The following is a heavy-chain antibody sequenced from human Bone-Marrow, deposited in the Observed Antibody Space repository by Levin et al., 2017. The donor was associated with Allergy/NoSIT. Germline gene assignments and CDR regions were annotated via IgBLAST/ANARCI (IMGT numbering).Heavy chain of an antibody. Sequence: GGSLRLSCAASGFTFSSYAMHWVRQAPGKGLEWVAVISYDGSNKYYADSAKGRFTISRDNSKNTLYLQMNSLRAEDTAVYYCARSPGGWYGPWYFDLWGRGTLVTVSS. CDR2: ISYDGSNK. V-gene: IGHV3-30*04. CDR3: ARSPGGWYGPWYFDL. CDR1: GFTFSSYA. D-gene: IGHD6-19*01. J-gene: IGHJ2*01.